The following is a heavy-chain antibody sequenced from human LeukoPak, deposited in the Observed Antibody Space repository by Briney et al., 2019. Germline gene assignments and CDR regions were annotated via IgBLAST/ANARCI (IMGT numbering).Heavy chain of an antibody. V-gene: IGHV1-3*01. Sequence: ASVKVSCKASGYTFSTYAMHWVRQAPGRRLEWMGWINAGNGDTKSSQKFQGRVTITRDTSASTAYMELSSLRSEDTAVYFCASSGYSSSWYFDYWGQGTLVTVSS. CDR2: INAGNGDT. CDR3: ASSGYSSSWYFDY. D-gene: IGHD6-13*01. CDR1: GYTFSTYA. J-gene: IGHJ4*02.